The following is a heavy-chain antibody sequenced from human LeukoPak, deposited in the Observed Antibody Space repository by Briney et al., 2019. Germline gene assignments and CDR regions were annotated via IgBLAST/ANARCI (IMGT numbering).Heavy chain of an antibody. V-gene: IGHV4-59*08. CDR3: ARLRSYYDITGYYWYFDL. J-gene: IGHJ2*01. Sequence: SETLSLTCTVSGGSIRSYYWSWIRQPPGKGLEWIGYIYYSGSTNYNPSLKSRVTISVDTSKNQFSLKLSSVTAADTAVYHCARLRSYYDITGYYWYFDLWGRSTLVTVSS. D-gene: IGHD3-22*01. CDR2: IYYSGST. CDR1: GGSIRSYY.